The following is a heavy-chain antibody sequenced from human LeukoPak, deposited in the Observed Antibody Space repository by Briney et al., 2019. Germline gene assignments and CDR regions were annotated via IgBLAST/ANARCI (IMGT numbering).Heavy chain of an antibody. D-gene: IGHD6-13*01. Sequence: ASVKVSCKASGYRFATYAITWVRQAPGQGLEWMGWINPNSGDTNYAQNFQGRVTMTRDTSISTAYMELSSLRSDDTAMYYCARMWSTATSGWNWFDPWGQGTLVTVSS. CDR3: ARMWSTATSGWNWFDP. CDR1: GYRFATYA. V-gene: IGHV1-2*02. CDR2: INPNSGDT. J-gene: IGHJ5*02.